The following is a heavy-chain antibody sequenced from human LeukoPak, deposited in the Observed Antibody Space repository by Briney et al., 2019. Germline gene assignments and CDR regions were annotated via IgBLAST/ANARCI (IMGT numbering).Heavy chain of an antibody. D-gene: IGHD6-19*01. Sequence: GSLRLSCAASGFTFSSYSMNWVRQAPGKGLEWVSSISSSSSYIYYADSVKGRFTISRDNAKNSLYLQMNSLGAEDTAVYYCARFTAVAGFDYWGQGTLVTVSS. CDR1: GFTFSSYS. J-gene: IGHJ4*02. V-gene: IGHV3-21*01. CDR2: ISSSSSYI. CDR3: ARFTAVAGFDY.